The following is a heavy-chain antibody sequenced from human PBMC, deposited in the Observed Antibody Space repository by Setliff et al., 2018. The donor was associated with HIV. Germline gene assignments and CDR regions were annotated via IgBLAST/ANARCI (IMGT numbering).Heavy chain of an antibody. V-gene: IGHV3-33*01. CDR3: KADSSGYP. J-gene: IGHJ5*02. Sequence: GGSLRLSCAASGFTFNNYGIHWVRQAPGKGLEWVAVIWFDGTDKYYADSVKGRFTVSGDNSKNTLYLQMNSLKTEDTAVYYCKADSSGYPWGQGTLVTVSS. CDR1: GFTFNNYG. D-gene: IGHD3-22*01. CDR2: IWFDGTDK.